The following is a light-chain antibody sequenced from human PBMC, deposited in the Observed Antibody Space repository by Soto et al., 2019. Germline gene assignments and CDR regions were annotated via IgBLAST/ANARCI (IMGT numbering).Light chain of an antibody. J-gene: IGKJ3*01. CDR2: DAS. CDR3: QQFNDYPFT. Sequence: AIQLTQSPSSLSASVGDRVTITCRASQGMGDAIAWYQQKPGRPPKLLIYDASRLESGVPSRFSGSGSGTDFTLAISSLQPEDCTTYHCQQFNDYPFTFGPGTRVDIK. V-gene: IGKV1D-13*01. CDR1: QGMGDA.